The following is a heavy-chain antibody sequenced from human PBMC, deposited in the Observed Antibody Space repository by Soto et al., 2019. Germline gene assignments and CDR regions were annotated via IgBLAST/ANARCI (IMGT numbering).Heavy chain of an antibody. V-gene: IGHV3-30-3*01. Sequence: QVQLVESGGGVVQPGRSLRLSCAASGFTFSSYAMHWVRQAPGKGLEWVAVISYDGSNKYYADSVKGRFTISRDNSKNTRYLQMNSLRAEDTAVYYCARDVPRGRDGYNYGWYFDLWGRGTLVTVSS. J-gene: IGHJ2*01. D-gene: IGHD5-12*01. CDR1: GFTFSSYA. CDR3: ARDVPRGRDGYNYGWYFDL. CDR2: ISYDGSNK.